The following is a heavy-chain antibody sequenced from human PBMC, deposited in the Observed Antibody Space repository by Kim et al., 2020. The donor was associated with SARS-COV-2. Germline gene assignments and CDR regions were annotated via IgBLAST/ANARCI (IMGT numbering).Heavy chain of an antibody. Sequence: SVKVSCKASGGTFSSYAISWVRQAPGQGLEWMGGIIPIFGTANYAQKFQGRVTITADESTSTAYMELSSLRSEDTAVYYCYRPPVGGMDVWGQGTTVTVSS. V-gene: IGHV1-69*13. CDR1: GGTFSSYA. CDR3: YRPPVGGMDV. D-gene: IGHD3-16*02. CDR2: IIPIFGTA. J-gene: IGHJ6*02.